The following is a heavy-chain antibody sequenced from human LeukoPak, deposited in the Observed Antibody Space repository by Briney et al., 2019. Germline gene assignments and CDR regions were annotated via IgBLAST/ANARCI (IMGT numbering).Heavy chain of an antibody. CDR3: AREHSSSWYGWFDP. CDR1: GFTVSSNY. V-gene: IGHV3-66*01. D-gene: IGHD6-13*01. CDR2: IYSGGST. J-gene: IGHJ5*02. Sequence: GGSLRLSCAASGFTVSSNYMSWVRQAPGKGLEWVSVIYSGGSTYYADSVKGRFTISRDNSKNTLYLQMNSLRAEDTAVYYCAREHSSSWYGWFDPWGQGTLVTVSS.